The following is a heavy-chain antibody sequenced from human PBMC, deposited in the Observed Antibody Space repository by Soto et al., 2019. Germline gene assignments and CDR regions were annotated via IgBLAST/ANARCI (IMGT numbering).Heavy chain of an antibody. CDR1: GNSIGDYY. Sequence: QVQLQESGPGLVKPWETLSLTCTVSGNSIGDYYWSWFRQSTGKGLEWIGYIYGSGSTNYNPSLKSRVTISADTSKNQFSLKLTSVTAADTAVYYWARRRIGDYWGQGTPITVSS. CDR3: ARRRIGDY. CDR2: IYGSGST. D-gene: IGHD3-3*01. V-gene: IGHV4-59*08. J-gene: IGHJ4*02.